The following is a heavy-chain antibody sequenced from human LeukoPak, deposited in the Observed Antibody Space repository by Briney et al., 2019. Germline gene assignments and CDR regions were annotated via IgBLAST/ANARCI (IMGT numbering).Heavy chain of an antibody. CDR1: GFTFDDYA. D-gene: IGHD2-2*01. V-gene: IGHV3-21*01. J-gene: IGHJ4*02. CDR3: ARGPDIVVVPAARGFDY. Sequence: GGSLRLSCAASGFTFDDYAMHWVRQAPGKGLEWVSSISSSSSYIYYADSVKGRFTISRDNAKNSLYLQMNSLRAEDTAVYYCARGPDIVVVPAARGFDYWGQGTLVTVSS. CDR2: ISSSSSYI.